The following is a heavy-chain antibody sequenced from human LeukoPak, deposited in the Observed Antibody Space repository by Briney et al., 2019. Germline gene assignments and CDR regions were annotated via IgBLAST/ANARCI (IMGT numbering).Heavy chain of an antibody. CDR1: GYTFTSYG. CDR3: ARAWEWLSAKTYYYYYMDV. Sequence: GASVKVSCKASGYTFTSYGISWVRQAPGQGLEWMGWISAYNGNTNYAQKLQGRVTMTTDTSTSTAYMELRSLRSDDTAVYYCARAWEWLSAKTYYYYYMDVWGKGTTVTVSS. V-gene: IGHV1-18*01. CDR2: ISAYNGNT. D-gene: IGHD3-3*01. J-gene: IGHJ6*03.